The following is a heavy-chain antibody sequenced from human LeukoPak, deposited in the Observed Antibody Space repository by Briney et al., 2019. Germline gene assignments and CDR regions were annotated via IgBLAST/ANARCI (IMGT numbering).Heavy chain of an antibody. CDR2: INPNSGGT. CDR3: ARDRDRIVVVPAAILWGGGNWFDP. D-gene: IGHD2-2*02. Sequence: GASVKVSCKASGYTFTGYYMHWVRQAPGQGLEWMGWINPNSGGTNYAQKFQGRVTMTRDTSISTAYMELSRLRSDDTAVYYCARDRDRIVVVPAAILWGGGNWFDPWGQGTLVTVSS. J-gene: IGHJ5*02. CDR1: GYTFTGYY. V-gene: IGHV1-2*02.